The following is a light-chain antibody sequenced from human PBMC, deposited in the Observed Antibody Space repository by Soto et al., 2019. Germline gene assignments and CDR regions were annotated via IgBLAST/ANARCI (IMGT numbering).Light chain of an antibody. CDR3: TSYVGSNIWV. J-gene: IGLJ3*02. Sequence: QSVLTQPPSASGSPGQSVTISCTGTSSDVGAYKYVSWYQQYPGKAPKLMIYEVSKRPSGVPDRFSGSKSGNTASLTVSGLQAEDEAYYYWTSYVGSNIWVFGGGTKLTVL. CDR1: SSDVGAYKY. CDR2: EVS. V-gene: IGLV2-8*01.